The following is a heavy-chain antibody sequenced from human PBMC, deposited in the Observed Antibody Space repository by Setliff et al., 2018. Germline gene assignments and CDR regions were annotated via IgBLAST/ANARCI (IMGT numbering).Heavy chain of an antibody. J-gene: IGHJ4*02. CDR2: ISGSGGST. Sequence: LRLSCAASGFTFSSYAMSWVRQAPGKGLEWVSAISGSGGSTYYADSVKGRFTISRDNSKNTLYLQMNSLRAEDTAVYYRARTCSGSGCYAGLESWGQGTPVTVSS. V-gene: IGHV3-23*01. D-gene: IGHD2-15*01. CDR1: GFTFSSYA. CDR3: ARTCSGSGCYAGLES.